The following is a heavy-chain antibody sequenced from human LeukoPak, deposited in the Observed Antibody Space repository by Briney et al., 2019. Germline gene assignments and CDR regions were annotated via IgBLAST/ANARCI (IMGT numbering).Heavy chain of an antibody. J-gene: IGHJ4*02. Sequence: PSETLSLTCAVYGGSFSGYYRSWIRQPPGKGLEWIGEINHSGSTNYNPSLKSRVTISVDTSKNQFSLKLSSVTAADTAVYYCARGGIGEYDYIWGSYRYIGHHPNYFDYCGQGTLFTVSS. CDR1: GGSFSGYY. CDR3: ARGGIGEYDYIWGSYRYIGHHPNYFDY. D-gene: IGHD3-16*02. CDR2: INHSGST. V-gene: IGHV4-34*01.